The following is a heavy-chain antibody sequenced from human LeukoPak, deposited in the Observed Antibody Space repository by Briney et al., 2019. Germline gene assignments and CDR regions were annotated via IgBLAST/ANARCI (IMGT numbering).Heavy chain of an antibody. CDR1: GGSFSGYY. D-gene: IGHD1-26*01. V-gene: IGHV4-34*01. CDR2: INHSGST. Sequence: SETLSLTCAVYGGSFSGYYWSWIRQPPGKGLEWIGEINHSGSTNYNPSLKSRVTISVDTSKNQFSLRLSSVTAADTAVYYCARATRGSCHNSGDYWGQGTLVTVSS. CDR3: ARATRGSCHNSGDY. J-gene: IGHJ4*02.